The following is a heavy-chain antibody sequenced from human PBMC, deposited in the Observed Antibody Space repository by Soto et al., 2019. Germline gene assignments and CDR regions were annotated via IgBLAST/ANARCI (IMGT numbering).Heavy chain of an antibody. J-gene: IGHJ4*02. CDR2: ISYDGNLA. Sequence: QVELVESGGGVVQPGRSLRLSCAASGFTFSSYGMHWVRQAPGKGLEWVAVISYDGNLAYYADSVKGRFTISRDNSKNTRYLQMNSLRTEVTAIYYCAKEGPITNWYFDYWGQGTLVTVSS. V-gene: IGHV3-30*18. CDR1: GFTFSSYG. CDR3: AKEGPITNWYFDY. D-gene: IGHD1-1*01.